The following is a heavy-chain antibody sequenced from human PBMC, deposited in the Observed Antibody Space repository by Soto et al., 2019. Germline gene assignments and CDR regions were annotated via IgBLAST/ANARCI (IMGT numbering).Heavy chain of an antibody. CDR3: AANSLLWFGPCSY. CDR1: GFTFSSYA. J-gene: IGHJ4*02. D-gene: IGHD3-10*01. Sequence: PGGSLRLSCEASGFTFSSYAMNWVRQAPGKGLEWISVISGSGGATYYADSVKGRFTISRDNSKNTLYLQMNSLRAEDTAVYYCAANSLLWFGPCSYWGQGTLVTVSS. CDR2: ISGSGGAT. V-gene: IGHV3-23*01.